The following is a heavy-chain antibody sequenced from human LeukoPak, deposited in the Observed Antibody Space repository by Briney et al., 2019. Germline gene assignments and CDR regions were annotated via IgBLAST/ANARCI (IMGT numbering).Heavy chain of an antibody. J-gene: IGHJ3*02. CDR1: GFPFSSYA. V-gene: IGHV3-30-3*01. Sequence: GTSLRLSCAASGFPFSSYAMHWVRQAPGKGLEWVALISYDGNNKYYADSVKGRFTISRDNSKNTLFLQMNSLRAEDTAVYYCARARYCSSISCREAFDTWGQGTMVTVSS. D-gene: IGHD2-2*01. CDR2: ISYDGNNK. CDR3: ARARYCSSISCREAFDT.